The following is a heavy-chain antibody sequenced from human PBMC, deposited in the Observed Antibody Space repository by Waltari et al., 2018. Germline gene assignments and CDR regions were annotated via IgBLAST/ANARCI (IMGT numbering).Heavy chain of an antibody. D-gene: IGHD5-12*01. Sequence: QVQLVQSGAEVKKPGSSVKVSCKASGGTFSSYAISWVRQAPGQGLEWMGGIIHIFGTANYAQKFQGRVTITADESTSTAYMELSSLRSEDTAVYYCARDKEMATMSAYYYYGMDVWGQGTTVTVSS. V-gene: IGHV1-69*01. CDR1: GGTFSSYA. CDR2: IIHIFGTA. J-gene: IGHJ6*02. CDR3: ARDKEMATMSAYYYYGMDV.